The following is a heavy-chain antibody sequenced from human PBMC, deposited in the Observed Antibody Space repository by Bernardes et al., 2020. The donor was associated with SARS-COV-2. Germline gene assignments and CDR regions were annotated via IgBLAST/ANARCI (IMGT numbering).Heavy chain of an antibody. CDR3: ARQLGSGYYFYPYYFDY. V-gene: IGHV4-31*03. Sequence: SETLSLTCTVSGGSISSGGYYWSWIRQHPGKGLEWIGYIYYSGSTYYNPSLKSRVTISIDTSKNQFSLKLSSVTAADTAVYYCARQLGSGYYFYPYYFDYWGQGTLVTVSS. CDR2: IYYSGST. CDR1: GGSISSGGYY. D-gene: IGHD3-22*01. J-gene: IGHJ4*02.